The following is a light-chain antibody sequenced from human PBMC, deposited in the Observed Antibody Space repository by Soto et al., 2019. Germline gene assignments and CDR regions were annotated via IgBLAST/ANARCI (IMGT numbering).Light chain of an antibody. J-gene: IGKJ1*01. CDR1: QGIRRD. V-gene: IGKV1-17*01. CDR2: AAS. CDR3: QQYETFSGT. Sequence: IQMTQSPSSLSASVGDRVTITCRASQGIRRDLGWYQVKPGQAPKLLIFAASTLPRGVPSRFSGSGSGTKFTLTIASLQPDDFATYYCQQYETFSGTFGPGTKVDIK.